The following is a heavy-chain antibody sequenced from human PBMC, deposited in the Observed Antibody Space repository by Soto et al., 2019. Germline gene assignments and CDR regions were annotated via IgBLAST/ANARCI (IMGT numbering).Heavy chain of an antibody. D-gene: IGHD3-16*02. CDR3: AKGGGYDYVWGSYRHDAFDI. CDR1: GFTFSSYA. V-gene: IGHV3-23*01. J-gene: IGHJ3*02. CDR2: TSGSGGST. Sequence: PGGSLRLSCAASGFTFSSYAMSWVRQAPGKGLEWVSATSGSGGSTYYADSVKGRFTISRDNSKNTLYLQMNSLRAEDTAVYYCAKGGGYDYVWGSYRHDAFDIWGQGTMVTVSS.